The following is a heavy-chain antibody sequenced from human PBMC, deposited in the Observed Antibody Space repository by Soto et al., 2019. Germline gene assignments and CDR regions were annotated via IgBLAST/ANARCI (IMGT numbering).Heavy chain of an antibody. CDR1: GYTFTSYG. J-gene: IGHJ3*02. Sequence: WASVKVSCKASGYTFTSYGISWVRQAPGQGLEWMGWISAYNGNTNYAQKLQGRVTMTTDTSTSTAYMELRSLRSDDTAVYYCAREVLAYCGGDCGDAFDIWGQGTMVTVSS. CDR3: AREVLAYCGGDCGDAFDI. CDR2: ISAYNGNT. D-gene: IGHD2-21*02. V-gene: IGHV1-18*01.